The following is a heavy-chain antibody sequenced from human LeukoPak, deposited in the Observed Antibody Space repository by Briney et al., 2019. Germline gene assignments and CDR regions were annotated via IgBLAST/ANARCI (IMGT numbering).Heavy chain of an antibody. V-gene: IGHV4-59*01. J-gene: IGHJ3*02. CDR2: IYYTGST. Sequence: PSETLSLTCTVSGGSTSSYYWSWIRQPPGKGLDWIGYIYYTGSTYYNPSLKSRVTISVDTSKNQFSLKLNSVTAADTAVYYCARKSVAVRDAFDIWGQGTMVTVSS. CDR3: ARKSVAVRDAFDI. CDR1: GGSTSSYY. D-gene: IGHD6-19*01.